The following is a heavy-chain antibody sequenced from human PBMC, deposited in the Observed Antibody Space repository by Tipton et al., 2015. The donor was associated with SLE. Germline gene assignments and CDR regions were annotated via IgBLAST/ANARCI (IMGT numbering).Heavy chain of an antibody. D-gene: IGHD6-13*01. V-gene: IGHV4-38-2*01. CDR1: GYSISSGYY. Sequence: TLSLTCAVSGYSISSGYYWGWIRQPPGKGLEWIGSIYHSGSTYYNPSLKSRVTISVDTSKNQFSLKLSSVTAADTAVYYCARGTPAVAAAGRRAFDIWGQGTMVTVSS. CDR3: ARGTPAVAAAGRRAFDI. J-gene: IGHJ3*02. CDR2: IYHSGST.